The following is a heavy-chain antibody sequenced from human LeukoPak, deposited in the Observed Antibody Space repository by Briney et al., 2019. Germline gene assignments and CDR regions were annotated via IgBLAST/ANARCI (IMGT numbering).Heavy chain of an antibody. V-gene: IGHV3-30*18. CDR1: GFTFSSYG. Sequence: PGGSLRLSCAASGFTFSSYGMHWVRQAPGKGLEWVAVISYDGSNKYYADSVKGRFTISRDNSKNTLYLQMNSLRAEDTAVYYCAKIGKTAMIPDYWGQGTLVTVSS. CDR2: ISYDGSNK. J-gene: IGHJ4*02. D-gene: IGHD3-22*01. CDR3: AKIGKTAMIPDY.